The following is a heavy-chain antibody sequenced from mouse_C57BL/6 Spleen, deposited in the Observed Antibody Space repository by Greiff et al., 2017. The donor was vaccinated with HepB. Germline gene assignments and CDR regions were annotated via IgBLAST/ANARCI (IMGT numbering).Heavy chain of an antibody. CDR2: IYPGSGST. D-gene: IGHD2-14*01. V-gene: IGHV1-55*01. CDR1: GYTFTEYT. Sequence: VQLQQSGAELVKPGASVKLSCKASGYTFTEYTIHWVKQRSGQGLEWIGDIYPGSGSTNYNEKFKSKATLTVDTSSSTAYMQLSSLTSEDSAVYYCARGAGTYFDYWGQGTTLTVSS. CDR3: ARGAGTYFDY. J-gene: IGHJ2*01.